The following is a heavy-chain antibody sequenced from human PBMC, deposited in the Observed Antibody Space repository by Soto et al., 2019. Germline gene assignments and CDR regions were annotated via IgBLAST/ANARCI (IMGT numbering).Heavy chain of an antibody. CDR2: ISSSSSYI. Sequence: GGSLRLSCAASGFTFSSYSMNWVRQAPGKGLEWVSSISSSSSYIYYADSVKGRFTISRDNAKNSLYLQMNSLRAEDTAVYYCAGHRYDLDAFDIWGQGTMVTVSS. CDR1: GFTFSSYS. V-gene: IGHV3-21*01. D-gene: IGHD2-2*01. J-gene: IGHJ3*02. CDR3: AGHRYDLDAFDI.